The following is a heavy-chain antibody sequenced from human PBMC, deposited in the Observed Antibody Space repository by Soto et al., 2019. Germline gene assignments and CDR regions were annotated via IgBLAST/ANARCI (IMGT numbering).Heavy chain of an antibody. CDR2: ISGSGGST. J-gene: IGHJ4*02. V-gene: IGHV3-23*01. Sequence: PGWSLRLSCAASGFTLSSYAMSWVRQAPGKGLEWVSAISGSGGSTYYADSVKGRFTISRDNSKNTLYLQMNSLRAEDTAVYYCAKDGYGGNALFDYWGQGTLVTVSS. D-gene: IGHD4-17*01. CDR3: AKDGYGGNALFDY. CDR1: GFTLSSYA.